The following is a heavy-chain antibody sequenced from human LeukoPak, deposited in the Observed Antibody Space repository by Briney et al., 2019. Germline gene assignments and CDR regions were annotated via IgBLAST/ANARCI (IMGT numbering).Heavy chain of an antibody. CDR2: IYYSGST. J-gene: IGHJ4*02. CDR1: GGSISSSSYY. Sequence: SETLSLTRTVSGGSISSSSYYWGWIRQPPGKGLEWIGSIYYSGSTYYNPSLKSRVTISVDTSKNQFSLKLSSVTAADTAVYYCARQVDYYGSGALDYWGQGTLVTVSS. CDR3: ARQVDYYGSGALDY. V-gene: IGHV4-39*01. D-gene: IGHD3-10*01.